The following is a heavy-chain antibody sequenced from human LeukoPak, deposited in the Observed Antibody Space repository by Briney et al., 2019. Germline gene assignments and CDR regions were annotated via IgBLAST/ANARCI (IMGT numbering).Heavy chain of an antibody. CDR2: INHSGST. CDR3: HSGSYYNGVDY. CDR1: GGSFSGYY. D-gene: IGHD3-10*01. V-gene: IGHV4-34*01. Sequence: SETLSLTCAVYGGSFSGYYWSWIRQPPGKGLEWIGEINHSGSTNYNPSLKSRVTISVDTSKNQFSLKLSSATAADTAVYYCHSGSYYNGVDYWGQGTLVTVSS. J-gene: IGHJ4*02.